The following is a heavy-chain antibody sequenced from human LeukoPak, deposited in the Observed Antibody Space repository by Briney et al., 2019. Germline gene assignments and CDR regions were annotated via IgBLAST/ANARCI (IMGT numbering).Heavy chain of an antibody. CDR2: MDPNSGNT. V-gene: IGHV1-8*01. D-gene: IGHD1-26*01. Sequence: ASVKVSCKTSGYTFISHVINWVRQATGQGLEWMGWMDPNSGNTGYAQRFQGRVTLTRSTSLSEAYMELNSLKFEDTAVYYCARVQGSDTSGSFDHWGQGTLVTVSS. J-gene: IGHJ4*02. CDR1: GYTFISHV. CDR3: ARVQGSDTSGSFDH.